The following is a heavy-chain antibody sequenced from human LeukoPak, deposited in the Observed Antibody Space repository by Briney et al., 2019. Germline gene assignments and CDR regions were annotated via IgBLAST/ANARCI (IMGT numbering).Heavy chain of an antibody. J-gene: IGHJ6*02. CDR3: ARGGLLWFGELLYHYGMDV. CDR2: IYTSGST. CDR1: GGSISSYY. D-gene: IGHD3-10*01. Sequence: SETLSLTCTVSGGSISSYYWSWIRQPAGKGLEWIGRIYTSGSTYYNPSLKSRVTMSVDTSKNQFSLKLSSVTAADTAVYYCARGGLLWFGELLYHYGMDVWGQGTTVTVSS. V-gene: IGHV4-4*07.